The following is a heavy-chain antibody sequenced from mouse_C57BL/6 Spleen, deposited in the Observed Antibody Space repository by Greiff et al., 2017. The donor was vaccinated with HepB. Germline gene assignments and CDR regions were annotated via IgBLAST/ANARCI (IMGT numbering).Heavy chain of an antibody. CDR1: GYPFTSYW. V-gene: IGHV1-64*01. J-gene: IGHJ4*01. CDR3: ASSWPYYYAMDY. CDR2: IHPNSGST. D-gene: IGHD2-12*01. Sequence: VQLQQPGAELVKPGASVKLSCKASGYPFTSYWMPWVKQRPGQGLEWIGMIHPNSGSTNYNEKFKSKATLTVDKSSSTAYMQLSSLTSEDSAVYYCASSWPYYYAMDYWGQGTSVTVSS.